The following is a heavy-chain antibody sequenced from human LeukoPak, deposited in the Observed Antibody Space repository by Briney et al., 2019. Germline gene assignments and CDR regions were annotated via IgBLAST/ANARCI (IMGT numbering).Heavy chain of an antibody. CDR3: ARVGDIVVVPAAEGYGMDV. CDR2: INPSGGST. D-gene: IGHD2-2*01. Sequence: VASVNVSCKASGYTFTSYYMHWVRQAPGQGLEWMGIINPSGGSTSYAQKLQGRVTMTRDTSTSTVYMELSSLRSEDTAVYYCARVGDIVVVPAAEGYGMDVWGQGTTVTVSS. CDR1: GYTFTSYY. J-gene: IGHJ6*02. V-gene: IGHV1-46*01.